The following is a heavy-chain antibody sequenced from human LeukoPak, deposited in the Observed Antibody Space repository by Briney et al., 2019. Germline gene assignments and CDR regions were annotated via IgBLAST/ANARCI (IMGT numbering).Heavy chain of an antibody. J-gene: IGHJ6*03. CDR3: ARRRQQLAPDYYYYYYVDV. V-gene: IGHV1-18*01. Sequence: ASVKVPFKASGYTFTSYGISWVRQAPGQGLEWMGWISAYNGNTNYAQKLQGRVTMTTDTSTSTAYMELRSLRSDDTAVYYCARRRQQLAPDYYYYYYVDVWGKGTTVTVSS. CDR1: GYTFTSYG. D-gene: IGHD6-13*01. CDR2: ISAYNGNT.